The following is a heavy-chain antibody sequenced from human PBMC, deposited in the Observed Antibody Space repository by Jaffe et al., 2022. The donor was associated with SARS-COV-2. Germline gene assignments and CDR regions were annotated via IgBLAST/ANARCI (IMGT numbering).Heavy chain of an antibody. Sequence: EVQLLESGGGLVQPGGSLRLSCAASGFTFSSYAMSWVRQAPGKGLEWVSAISGSGGSTYYADSVKGRFTISRDNSKNTLYLQMNSLRAEDTAVYYCAKDQDWVVTATPNWFDPWGQGTLVTVSS. V-gene: IGHV3-23*01. CDR3: AKDQDWVVTATPNWFDP. J-gene: IGHJ5*02. D-gene: IGHD2-21*02. CDR1: GFTFSSYA. CDR2: ISGSGGST.